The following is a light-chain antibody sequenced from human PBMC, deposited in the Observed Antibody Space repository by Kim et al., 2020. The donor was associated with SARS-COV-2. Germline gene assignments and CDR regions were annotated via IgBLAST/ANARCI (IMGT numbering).Light chain of an antibody. CDR2: DAP. CDR1: QSVSSY. V-gene: IGKV3-11*01. Sequence: DIVLTQSPATLSLSPGERATLSCRASQSVSSYLAWYQQKPGQAPRLLIYDAPNRATGIPARFSGSGSGTEFSLTISSLESEDFAVYYCQHRSNWPPTFGQGTKVDIK. J-gene: IGKJ1*01. CDR3: QHRSNWPPT.